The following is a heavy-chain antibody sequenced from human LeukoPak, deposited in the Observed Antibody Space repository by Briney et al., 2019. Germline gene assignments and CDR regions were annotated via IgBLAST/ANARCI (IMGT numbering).Heavy chain of an antibody. J-gene: IGHJ4*02. CDR1: GFTFSSHA. CDR3: AXGGSDXXGXYYVYY. D-gene: IGHD3-22*01. Sequence: GGSLRLSCAASGFTFSSHAMSWVRQAPGKGLEWVSAISSSGGSTYYADSVKGRFTISRDNSKNTLYLQMNSLRAEDTAVYYCAXGGSDXXGXYYVYYWGQGTLVTVSS. V-gene: IGHV3-23*01. CDR2: ISSSGGST.